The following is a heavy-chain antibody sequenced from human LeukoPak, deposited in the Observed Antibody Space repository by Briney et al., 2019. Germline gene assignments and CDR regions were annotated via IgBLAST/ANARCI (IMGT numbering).Heavy chain of an antibody. CDR3: ARYARAPDP. D-gene: IGHD2-8*01. Sequence: PGGSLRLSCAASGFTFSHYSIDWVRQAPGKGLERVASITSSSSHIYYADSVKGRFTISRDNAKNSLYLQTNSLRDEDTAVYYCARYARAPDPWGQGTLVTVSS. CDR1: GFTFSHYS. CDR2: ITSSSSHI. J-gene: IGHJ5*02. V-gene: IGHV3-21*04.